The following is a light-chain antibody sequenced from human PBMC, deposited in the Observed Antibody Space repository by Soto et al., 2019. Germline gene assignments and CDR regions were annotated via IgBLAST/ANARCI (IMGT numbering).Light chain of an antibody. V-gene: IGLV1-40*01. CDR3: QSYDSSLSGYV. CDR2: AYN. J-gene: IGLJ1*01. Sequence: QSVLTQPPSVPGAPGQRVTISCTGSSSNIGAGYDVHWYQQLPGTAPKLLIYAYNNRPSGVPDRFSGSKSGTSASLAITGLQADDEADYYCQSYDSSLSGYVFGTGTKLTVL. CDR1: SSNIGAGYD.